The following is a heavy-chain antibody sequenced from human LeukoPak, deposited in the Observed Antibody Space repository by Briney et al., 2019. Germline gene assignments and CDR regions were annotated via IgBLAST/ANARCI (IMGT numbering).Heavy chain of an antibody. J-gene: IGHJ4*02. V-gene: IGHV3-23*01. CDR1: GFTFSSYA. CDR2: ISGSGGST. CDR3: AKVTSYDYYDSSGFDY. Sequence: PGGSLRLSCAASGFTFSSYAMSWVRQAPGKGLEWVSVISGSGGSTYYADSVKGRFTISRDNSKNTLYLQMNSLRAEDTAVYYCAKVTSYDYYDSSGFDYWGQGTLVTVSS. D-gene: IGHD3-22*01.